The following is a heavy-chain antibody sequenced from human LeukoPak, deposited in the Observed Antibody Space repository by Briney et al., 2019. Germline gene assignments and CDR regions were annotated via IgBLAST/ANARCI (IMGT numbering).Heavy chain of an antibody. Sequence: KPGGSLRLSCAASGFTFSSYSMNWVRQAPGKGLEWVSSIAGTSDYIQYADSVKGRFTISRDNAKNSLFLQMNSLRADDTAVYYCAKVPYPGITVAGVDYWGQGTLVTVSS. D-gene: IGHD6-19*01. CDR2: IAGTSDYI. V-gene: IGHV3-21*01. CDR1: GFTFSSYS. CDR3: AKVPYPGITVAGVDY. J-gene: IGHJ4*02.